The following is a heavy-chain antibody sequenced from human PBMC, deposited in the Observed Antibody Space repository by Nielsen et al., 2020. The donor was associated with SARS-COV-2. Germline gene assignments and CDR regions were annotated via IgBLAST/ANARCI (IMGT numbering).Heavy chain of an antibody. D-gene: IGHD3-16*01. Sequence: GESLKISCRASGNNFINYWIGWVRQMPGKGLEWMGIIHPTDSRTIYMPSFQGQVTISVDKSTSTAFLQWRSLKDSDSGMYYCARHGAHYGMDVWGQGTTVAVSS. CDR1: GNNFINYW. J-gene: IGHJ6*02. CDR2: IHPTDSRT. CDR3: ARHGAHYGMDV. V-gene: IGHV5-51*01.